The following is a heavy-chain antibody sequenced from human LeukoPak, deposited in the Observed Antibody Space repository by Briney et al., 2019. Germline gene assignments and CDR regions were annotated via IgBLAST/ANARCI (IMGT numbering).Heavy chain of an antibody. CDR3: TRHVVITTVFDY. CDR2: IRSKAYGGTT. J-gene: IGHJ4*02. CDR1: GFTFGDYA. Sequence: PGGSLRLSCTASGFTFGDYAMSWVRPAPGKGLEWVGFIRSKAYGGTTEYAASVRGRFTISRDDSKSIAYLQMNSLKTEDTAVYYCTRHVVITTVFDYWGQGTLVTVSS. D-gene: IGHD3-22*01. V-gene: IGHV3-49*04.